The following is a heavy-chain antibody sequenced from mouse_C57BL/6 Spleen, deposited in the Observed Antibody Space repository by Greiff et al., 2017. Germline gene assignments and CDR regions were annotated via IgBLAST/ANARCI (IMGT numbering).Heavy chain of an antibody. CDR1: GYTFTSYW. D-gene: IGHD1-1*01. V-gene: IGHV1-64*01. Sequence: QVQLKQPGAELVKPGASVKLSCKASGYTFTSYWMHWVKQRPGQGLEWIGMIHPNSGSTNSNEKFKSKATLTVDKSSSTAYMQLSSLTAEDSAVYYCAPHYYGSSYGGFAYWGQGTLVTVSA. CDR2: IHPNSGST. J-gene: IGHJ3*01. CDR3: APHYYGSSYGGFAY.